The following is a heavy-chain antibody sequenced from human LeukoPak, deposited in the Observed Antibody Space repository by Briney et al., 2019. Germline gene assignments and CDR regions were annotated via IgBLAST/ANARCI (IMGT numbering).Heavy chain of an antibody. CDR2: IYHSGGT. CDR1: GYSISSGYY. CDR3: AGAQYYYDSSGYNNWFDP. D-gene: IGHD3-22*01. J-gene: IGHJ5*02. V-gene: IGHV4-38-2*02. Sequence: SETLSLTCTVSGYSISSGYYWGWIRQPPGKGLEWIGSIYHSGGTYYNPSLKSRVTISLDTSKSQFSLKLSSVTAADTAVYYCAGAQYYYDSSGYNNWFDPWGQGTLVTVSS.